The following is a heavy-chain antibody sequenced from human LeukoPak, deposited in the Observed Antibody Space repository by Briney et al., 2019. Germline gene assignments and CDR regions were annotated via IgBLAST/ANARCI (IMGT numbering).Heavy chain of an antibody. V-gene: IGHV1-69*05. CDR3: ARDVDTATNGAFDI. D-gene: IGHD5-18*01. Sequence: SVKVSCKASGGTFSSYAISWVRQAPGQGLEWMGGIIPILGTANYAQKFQGRVTITTDESTSTAYMELSSLRSEDTAVYYCARDVDTATNGAFDIWGQRTMVTVSS. J-gene: IGHJ3*02. CDR2: IIPILGTA. CDR1: GGTFSSYA.